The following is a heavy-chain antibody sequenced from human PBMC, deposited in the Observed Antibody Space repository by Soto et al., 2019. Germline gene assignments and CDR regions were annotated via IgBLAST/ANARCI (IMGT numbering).Heavy chain of an antibody. D-gene: IGHD2-15*01. CDR3: TRGGPLGNYFDY. CDR1: GLSFSNAW. Sequence: EVQLVESGGGLVKPGGSFRLSVEASGLSFSNAWMIWVRQAPGKGLEWVGRIKGSSNAGAIDYAAPVKGRFTISRDDSKNTLYLQLNSLTTEDTAVYYCTRGGPLGNYFDYWGQGTLVTVSS. CDR2: IKGSSNAGAI. V-gene: IGHV3-15*07. J-gene: IGHJ4*02.